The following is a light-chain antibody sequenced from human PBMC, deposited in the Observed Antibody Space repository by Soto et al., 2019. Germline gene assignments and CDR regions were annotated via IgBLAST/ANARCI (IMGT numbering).Light chain of an antibody. CDR2: KAS. Sequence: DIQMTQSPSTLSASVGDRVTITCRASQSISSWLAWYQQKPGKAPKLLIYKASSLESRVPSRFSGSGSGTEFTLTIISLQPDDFATYYCQQDNSYSWTFGQGTKVEIK. V-gene: IGKV1-5*03. CDR3: QQDNSYSWT. J-gene: IGKJ1*01. CDR1: QSISSW.